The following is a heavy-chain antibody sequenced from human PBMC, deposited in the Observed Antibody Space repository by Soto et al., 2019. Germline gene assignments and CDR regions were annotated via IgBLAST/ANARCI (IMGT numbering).Heavy chain of an antibody. CDR1: GYTLTELS. CDR3: ATLFLYHDSSGYKQPHDAFDI. V-gene: IGHV1-24*01. Sequence: GASVKVSCKVSGYTLTELSMHWVRQAPGKGLEWMGGFDPEDGETIYAQKFQGRVTMTEDTSTDTAYMELSSLRSEDTAVYYCATLFLYHDSSGYKQPHDAFDIWGQGTMVTVSS. D-gene: IGHD3-22*01. CDR2: FDPEDGET. J-gene: IGHJ3*02.